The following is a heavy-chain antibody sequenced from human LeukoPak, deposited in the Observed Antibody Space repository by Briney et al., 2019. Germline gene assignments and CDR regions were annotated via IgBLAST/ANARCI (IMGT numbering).Heavy chain of an antibody. J-gene: IGHJ4*02. D-gene: IGHD3-9*01. V-gene: IGHV3-21*01. CDR3: ARGHYDVLAASYKWTPDY. CDR1: GFTFNTFN. CDR2: ITSGGDYI. Sequence: GGSLRLSCAASGFTFNTFNMNWVRQAPGKGLEWVSSITSGGDYIYYADSVKGRFTISRDNAKNSLSLQLNSLRVEDTAVYYCARGHYDVLAASYKWTPDYWGQGTLVTVSS.